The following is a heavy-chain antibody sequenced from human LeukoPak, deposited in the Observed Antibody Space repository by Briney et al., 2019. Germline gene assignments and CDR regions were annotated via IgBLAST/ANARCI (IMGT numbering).Heavy chain of an antibody. Sequence: GGSLRLSCAASGFTFSSYWMSWVRQAPGKGLEWVANIKQDGSEKYYVDSVKGRFTISRDNAKNSLYLQMNSLRAEDTAVYYCAKRRGYDYGDYATKGGLDYWGQGTLVTVSS. V-gene: IGHV3-7*01. D-gene: IGHD4-17*01. CDR1: GFTFSSYW. J-gene: IGHJ4*02. CDR3: AKRRGYDYGDYATKGGLDY. CDR2: IKQDGSEK.